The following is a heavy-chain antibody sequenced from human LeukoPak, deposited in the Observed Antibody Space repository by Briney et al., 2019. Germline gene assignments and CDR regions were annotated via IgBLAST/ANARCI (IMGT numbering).Heavy chain of an antibody. CDR3: AGLAAAGHDALDI. CDR1: GYTFTSYD. Sequence: GASVKVSCKASGYTFTSYDINWVRQATGQGLEWMGWMNPNSGNTGYAQKFQGRVTMTRNTSISTAYMELSSLRSEDTAVYYCAGLAAAGHDALDIWGQGTMVTVSS. V-gene: IGHV1-8*01. D-gene: IGHD6-13*01. J-gene: IGHJ3*02. CDR2: MNPNSGNT.